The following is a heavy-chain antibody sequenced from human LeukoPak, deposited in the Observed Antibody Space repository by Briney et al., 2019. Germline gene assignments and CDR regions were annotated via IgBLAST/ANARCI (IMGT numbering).Heavy chain of an antibody. V-gene: IGHV4-30-4*01. Sequence: SETLSLTCTVSGGSISSGDYYWSWIRQPPGKGLEWIGYIYYSGSTYYNPSLKSRVTISVDTSKNQFSLKLSSVTAADTAVYYCARGGIWYYDILTGYSFDYWGQGTLVTVSS. D-gene: IGHD3-9*01. CDR2: IYYSGST. J-gene: IGHJ4*02. CDR3: ARGGIWYYDILTGYSFDY. CDR1: GGSISSGDYY.